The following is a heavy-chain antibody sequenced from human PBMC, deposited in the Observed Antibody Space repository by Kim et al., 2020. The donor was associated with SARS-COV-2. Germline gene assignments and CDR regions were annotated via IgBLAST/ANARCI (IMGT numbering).Heavy chain of an antibody. J-gene: IGHJ6*02. V-gene: IGHV1-69*01. D-gene: IGHD6-13*01. Sequence: YEPKFQGRVTITADESTSTAYMELSSLRSEDTAVYYCARVGQQLIYGMDVWGQGTTVTVSS. CDR3: ARVGQQLIYGMDV.